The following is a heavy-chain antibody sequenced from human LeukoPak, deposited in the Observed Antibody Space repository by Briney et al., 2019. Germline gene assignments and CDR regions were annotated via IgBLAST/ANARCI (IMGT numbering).Heavy chain of an antibody. D-gene: IGHD3-10*01. CDR1: GYIFTSSW. CDR3: ARQPGAGWFDP. J-gene: IGHJ5*02. V-gene: IGHV5-51*01. CDR2: INPGDSDT. Sequence: GESLKISCQASGYIFTSSWIGWARQMPGKGLEWMAIINPGDSDTSYSPSFQGQVTISADKSISTVYLQWGSLKASDTAMYYCARQPGAGWFDPWGQGTLVTVSS.